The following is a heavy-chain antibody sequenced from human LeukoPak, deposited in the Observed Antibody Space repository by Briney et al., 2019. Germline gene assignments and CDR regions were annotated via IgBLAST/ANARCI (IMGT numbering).Heavy chain of an antibody. CDR2: IIPIFGTA. Sequence: GASVKVSCKASGYTFTDNYMHWVRQAPGQGLEWMGGIIPIFGTANYAQKFQGRVTITADKSTSTAYMELSSLRSEDTAVYYCARDLLEWLFKPQTSYYYYMDVWGKGTTVTVSS. CDR3: ARDLLEWLFKPQTSYYYYMDV. J-gene: IGHJ6*03. CDR1: GYTFTDNY. D-gene: IGHD3-3*01. V-gene: IGHV1-69*06.